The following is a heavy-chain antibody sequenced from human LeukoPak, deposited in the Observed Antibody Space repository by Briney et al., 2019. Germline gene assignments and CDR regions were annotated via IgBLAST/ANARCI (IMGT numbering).Heavy chain of an antibody. CDR3: AKVSSGWFPDY. J-gene: IGHJ4*02. D-gene: IGHD6-19*01. CDR1: GFTLSNYA. V-gene: IGHV3-23*01. CDR2: ISGSGDPT. Sequence: GGSLRLSCAASGFTLSNYAMTWVRQAPGKGLEWVSTISGSGDPTYCADSVKGRFTISRDNSKNTLYLQMNNLRPEDTALYYCAKVSSGWFPDYWGQGTLVTVSS.